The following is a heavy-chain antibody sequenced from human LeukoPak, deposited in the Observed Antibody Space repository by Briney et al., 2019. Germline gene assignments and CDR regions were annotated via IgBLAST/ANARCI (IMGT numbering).Heavy chain of an antibody. CDR3: ARHPRLYSSSPTGAFDI. CDR1: GGSISSYY. D-gene: IGHD6-13*01. CDR2: IYYSGST. Sequence: SETLSLTCTVSGGSISSYYWSWIRQPPGKGLEWIGYIYYSGSTNYNPSLKSRVTISVDTSKNQFSLKLSSVTATDTAVYYCARHPRLYSSSPTGAFDIWGQGTMVTVSS. J-gene: IGHJ3*02. V-gene: IGHV4-59*08.